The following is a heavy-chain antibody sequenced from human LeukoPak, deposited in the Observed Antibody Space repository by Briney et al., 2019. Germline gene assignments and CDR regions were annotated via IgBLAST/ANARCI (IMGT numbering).Heavy chain of an antibody. CDR3: AKDGDGYYGSGSYSEY. J-gene: IGHJ4*02. CDR1: GFTFSSYS. Sequence: PGGSLRLSCAASGFTFSSYSMNWVRQAPGKGLEWVSSISSSSSYIYYTDSVKGRFTISRDNSNNTLYLQMNSLRAEDKAVYYCAKDGDGYYGSGSYSEYWGQGTLVTVSS. D-gene: IGHD3-10*01. CDR2: ISSSSSYI. V-gene: IGHV3-21*01.